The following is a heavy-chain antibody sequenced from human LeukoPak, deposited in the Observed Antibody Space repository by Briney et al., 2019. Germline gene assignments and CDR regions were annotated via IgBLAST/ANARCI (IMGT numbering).Heavy chain of an antibody. J-gene: IGHJ3*02. Sequence: GGSLRLSCAASGFTFSSYWMNWVRKAPGKGLVWVSRIASDGSSTTYADSVKGRFSISRDNAKNTLYLQMNSLRVEDTAVYYCARGRPYLDSSGYDPRHREGPNDAFDIWGQGTMVTVSS. D-gene: IGHD3-22*01. V-gene: IGHV3-74*01. CDR1: GFTFSSYW. CDR2: IASDGSST. CDR3: ARGRPYLDSSGYDPRHREGPNDAFDI.